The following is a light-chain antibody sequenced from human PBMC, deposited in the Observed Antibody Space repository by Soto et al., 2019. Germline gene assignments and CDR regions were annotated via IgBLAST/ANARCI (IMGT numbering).Light chain of an antibody. Sequence: DIQMTQSPSSLSASVGDRVTITCRASQGIGNFLAWYQQKPGKVPKLLIYVASTLQSGVPSRFSGSGSGTDFTLTISSLQPEDVATYYCQKYNSAPWTFGQGTKVEI. CDR2: VAS. CDR1: QGIGNF. V-gene: IGKV1-27*01. J-gene: IGKJ1*01. CDR3: QKYNSAPWT.